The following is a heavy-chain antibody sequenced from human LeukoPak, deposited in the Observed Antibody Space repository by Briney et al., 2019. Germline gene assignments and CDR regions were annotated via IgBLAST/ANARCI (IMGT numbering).Heavy chain of an antibody. V-gene: IGHV3-30*02. CDR3: ARRSGSYLYFDY. D-gene: IGHD1-26*01. CDR1: GFTFSSYG. J-gene: IGHJ4*02. CDR2: IRYDGSNK. Sequence: PGGSLRLTCAASGFTFSSYGMHWVRQAPGKGLEWAAFIRYDGSNKYYADSVKGRFTISRDNSKNTLYLQMNSLRAEDTAVYYCARRSGSYLYFDYWGQGALVTVSS.